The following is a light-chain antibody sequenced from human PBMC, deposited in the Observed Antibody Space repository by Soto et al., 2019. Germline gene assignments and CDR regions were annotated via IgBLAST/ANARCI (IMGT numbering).Light chain of an antibody. CDR1: QSISFY. J-gene: IGKJ5*01. Sequence: DIQMTQSPSSLSASGGDRVTITCRASQSISFYLSWYQQRPGKAPKFLIYAASSLQSGVPSRFSGSGSGTHFTLTINSLQPEDFASYYCLQTYSTPITFGQGTRLEIK. CDR3: LQTYSTPIT. V-gene: IGKV1-39*01. CDR2: AAS.